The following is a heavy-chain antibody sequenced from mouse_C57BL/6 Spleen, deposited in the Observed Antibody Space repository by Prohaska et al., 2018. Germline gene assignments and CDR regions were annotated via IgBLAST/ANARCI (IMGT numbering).Heavy chain of an antibody. Sequence: FTSYWMHWVKQRPGQGLEWIGEIDPSDSYTNYTQKFKGKATLTVDKSSSTDYMQLSSLTSEDSADYYCARGTYYNNYPDYWGQGTTLTVSS. J-gene: IGHJ2*01. CDR3: ARGTYYNNYPDY. CDR1: FTSYW. D-gene: IGHD2-5*01. CDR2: IDPSDSYT. V-gene: IGHV1-69*02.